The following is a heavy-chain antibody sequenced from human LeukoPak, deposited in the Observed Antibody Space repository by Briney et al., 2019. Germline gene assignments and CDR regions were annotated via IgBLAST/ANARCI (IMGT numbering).Heavy chain of an antibody. Sequence: GGSLRLSCAASGFTFSTFSNYGMSWVRQAPGKGLEWVSAISVSGGKTYYADSMKGRFTISRDNSKNTLYLQMNSLRAEDTAVYYCAKHGSGRYFDYWGQGTLVTVSS. V-gene: IGHV3-23*01. D-gene: IGHD6-19*01. CDR3: AKHGSGRYFDY. CDR2: ISVSGGKT. CDR1: GFTFSTFSNYG. J-gene: IGHJ4*02.